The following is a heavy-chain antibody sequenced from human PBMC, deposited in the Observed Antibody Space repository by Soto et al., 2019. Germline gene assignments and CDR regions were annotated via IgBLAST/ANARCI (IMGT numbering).Heavy chain of an antibody. V-gene: IGHV1-46*01. J-gene: IGHJ6*02. D-gene: IGHD2-2*01. Sequence: SCKAYVYTLSSYYMHWLRQAPGQGLEWMGIINPSGGSTSYAQKFQGRVTMTSDTSTSTVYMELSSLRSEDTAVYYCARVGCSRTSCYQARIGGNGMDVWGQGTTVTVSS. CDR2: INPSGGST. CDR1: VYTLSSYY. CDR3: ARVGCSRTSCYQARIGGNGMDV.